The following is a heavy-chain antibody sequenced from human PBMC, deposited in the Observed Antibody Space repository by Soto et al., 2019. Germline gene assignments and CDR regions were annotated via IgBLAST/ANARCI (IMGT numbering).Heavy chain of an antibody. CDR3: ASERVAEMATGGFFDY. CDR1: GGTFSNYA. V-gene: IGHV1-69*13. D-gene: IGHD5-12*01. J-gene: IGHJ4*02. CDR2: IIPLFGTP. Sequence: GASLKVSCKASGGTFSNYAFSWVRQAPGQGLEWMGGIIPLFGTPNYAQKFQGRLTINADESSSTAYMELSSLRSEDTAIYYCASERVAEMATGGFFDYWGQGTLVTVSS.